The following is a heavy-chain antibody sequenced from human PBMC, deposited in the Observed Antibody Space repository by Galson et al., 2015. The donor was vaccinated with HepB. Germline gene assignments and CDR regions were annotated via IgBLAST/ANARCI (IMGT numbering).Heavy chain of an antibody. V-gene: IGHV1-18*01. Sequence: SVKVSCKASGYSFNNYGITWVRLAPGQGLEWMGWIFSYNGNTNYGQKFQGRVTMTTDTSTNTAYMELRSLRSDDTAVYYCARARYDVSPPDLWGQGSLVTVSS. CDR2: IFSYNGNT. CDR1: GYSFNNYG. J-gene: IGHJ1*01. CDR3: ARARYDVSPPDL. D-gene: IGHD3/OR15-3a*01.